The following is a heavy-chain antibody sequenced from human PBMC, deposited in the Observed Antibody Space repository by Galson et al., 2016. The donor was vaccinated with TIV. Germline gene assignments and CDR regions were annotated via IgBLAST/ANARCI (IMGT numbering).Heavy chain of an antibody. Sequence: SVKVSCKAPGGTFSSSVFSWVRQAPGQGLEWMGGIVPLFGTTNFAQKFQGRVTITADESTSTAYMELSSLRSEDTAVYYCAKDRNTAFDTHYSYYGLDVWGQGTTVIVSS. V-gene: IGHV1-69*13. CDR3: AKDRNTAFDTHYSYYGLDV. D-gene: IGHD5-18*01. CDR1: GGTFSSSV. CDR2: IVPLFGTT. J-gene: IGHJ6*02.